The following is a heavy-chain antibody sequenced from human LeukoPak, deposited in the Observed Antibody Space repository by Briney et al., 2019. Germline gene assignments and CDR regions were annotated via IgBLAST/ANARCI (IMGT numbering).Heavy chain of an antibody. J-gene: IGHJ4*02. Sequence: PSETLSLTCTVSGGSISSSSYYWDWIRQPPGKGLEWFGAIYYSGNTNYNPSLKSRVTISVDTSKNQFSLKLSSVTAADTAVYYCARHRIPAALASAFDYWGQGTLVTVSS. CDR1: GGSISSSSYY. CDR3: ARHRIPAALASAFDY. D-gene: IGHD2-2*01. CDR2: IYYSGNT. V-gene: IGHV4-39*01.